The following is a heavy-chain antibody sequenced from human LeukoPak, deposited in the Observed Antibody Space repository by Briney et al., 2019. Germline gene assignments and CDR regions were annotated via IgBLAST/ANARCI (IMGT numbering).Heavy chain of an antibody. CDR2: IYYSGST. V-gene: IGHV4-59*01. D-gene: IGHD3-10*01. CDR3: AREKLLWFGDDAFDI. J-gene: IGHJ3*02. CDR1: GGSFSGYY. Sequence: SETLSLTCAVYGGSFSGYYWSWIRQPPGKGLEWIGYIYYSGSTNYNPSLKSRVTISVDTSKNQFSLKLSSVTAADTAVYYCAREKLLWFGDDAFDIWGQGTMVTVSS.